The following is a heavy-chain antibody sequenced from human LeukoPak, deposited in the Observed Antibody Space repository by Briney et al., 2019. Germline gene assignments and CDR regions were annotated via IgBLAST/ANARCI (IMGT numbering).Heavy chain of an antibody. CDR1: GGTFSSYG. J-gene: IGHJ4*02. Sequence: SCKASGGTFSSYGMHWVRQAPGKGLEWVAFIRYEGSNKYYADSVKGRFTISRDNSKNTLYLQMNSLRAEDTAVYYCAKDNRRFLESLPSSGDYSGQGNPVTASS. D-gene: IGHD3-3*01. CDR3: AKDNRRFLESLPSSGDY. V-gene: IGHV3-30*02. CDR2: IRYEGSNK.